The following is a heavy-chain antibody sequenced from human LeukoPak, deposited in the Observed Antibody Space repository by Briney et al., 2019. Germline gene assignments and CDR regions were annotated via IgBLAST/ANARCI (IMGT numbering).Heavy chain of an antibody. CDR3: ASRYDYSNYIDY. D-gene: IGHD4-11*01. Sequence: SETLSLTCTVSGGSISSSSYYWGWIRQPPGKGLEWIGTIYYSGSTYYNPSLKSRVTISVDTSKNQFSLKLSSVTAADTAVYYCASRYDYSNYIDYWGQGTLVTVSS. V-gene: IGHV4-39*01. CDR2: IYYSGST. CDR1: GGSISSSSYY. J-gene: IGHJ4*02.